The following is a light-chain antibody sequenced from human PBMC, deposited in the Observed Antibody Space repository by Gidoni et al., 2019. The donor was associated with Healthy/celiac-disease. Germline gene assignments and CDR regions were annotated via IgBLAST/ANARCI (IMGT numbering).Light chain of an antibody. CDR1: ALPKQY. J-gene: IGLJ2*01. V-gene: IGLV3-25*03. CDR2: KDS. CDR3: QSADSSGTYVV. Sequence: SYELPLPPSVSVSPGQTARITCSGDALPKQYAYWYQQKPGQAPVLVIYKDSERPSGIPERFSGSSSGTTVTLTISGVQAEDEADYYCQSADSSGTYVVFGGGTKLTVL.